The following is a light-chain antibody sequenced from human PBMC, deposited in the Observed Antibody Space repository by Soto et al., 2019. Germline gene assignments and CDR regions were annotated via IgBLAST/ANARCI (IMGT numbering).Light chain of an antibody. CDR2: DVS. CDR3: SSYTSSSTLEV. J-gene: IGLJ2*01. CDR1: SSDVGGYNY. Sequence: QSALAQPASVSGSPGQSITISCTGTSSDVGGYNYVSWYQQHPGKAPKLMFYDVSNRPSGVSNRFSGSKSGNTASLTISGLQAEDEADYHCSSYTSSSTLEVFGGGTKLTVL. V-gene: IGLV2-14*01.